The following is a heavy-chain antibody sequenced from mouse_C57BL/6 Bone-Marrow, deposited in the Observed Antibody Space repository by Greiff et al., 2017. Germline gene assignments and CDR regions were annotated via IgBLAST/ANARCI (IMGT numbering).Heavy chain of an antibody. J-gene: IGHJ2*01. CDR1: GYTFTSYW. CDR2: IDPNSGGT. Sequence: QVQLKQPGAELVKPGASVTLSCKASGYTFTSYWMHWVKQRPGRGLEWIGRIDPNSGGTTYNEKFKSKAILTVDKSSSTAYMQLRSLTSEDSAVDYCARGLLSFDYWGQGTTLTVSA. CDR3: ARGLLSFDY. D-gene: IGHD2-3*01. V-gene: IGHV1-72*01.